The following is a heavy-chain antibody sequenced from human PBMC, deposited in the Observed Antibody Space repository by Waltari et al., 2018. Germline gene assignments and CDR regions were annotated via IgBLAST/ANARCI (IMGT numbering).Heavy chain of an antibody. J-gene: IGHJ4*02. CDR2: IYYSGGT. CDR3: ARDEGLPAVLWFGESMGGDY. D-gene: IGHD3-10*01. V-gene: IGHV4-39*02. Sequence: QLQLQESGPGLVKPSATLSLTCPVSGGSISSSRYYWGWIRQPPGKGREWIGSIYYSGGTYYNPSLKSRVTISVDTSKNQFSLKLSSVTAADTAVYYCARDEGLPAVLWFGESMGGDYWGQGTLVTVSS. CDR1: GGSISSSRYY.